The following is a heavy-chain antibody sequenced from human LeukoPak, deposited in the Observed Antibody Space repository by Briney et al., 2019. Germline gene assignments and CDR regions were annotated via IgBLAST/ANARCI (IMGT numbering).Heavy chain of an antibody. CDR1: GFTFSSYE. J-gene: IGHJ3*02. Sequence: PGGSLRLSCAASGFTFSSYEMNWVRQAPGKGLEWVSYISSSGSTIYYADSVKGRFTISRDNAKNSLYLQMNSLRAEDTAVYYCARDGGYCSSTSCPGDIWGQGTMVTVSS. V-gene: IGHV3-48*03. D-gene: IGHD2-2*01. CDR3: ARDGGYCSSTSCPGDI. CDR2: ISSSGSTI.